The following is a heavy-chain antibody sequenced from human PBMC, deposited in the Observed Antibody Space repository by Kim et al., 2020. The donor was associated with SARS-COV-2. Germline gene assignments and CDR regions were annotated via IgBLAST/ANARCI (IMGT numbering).Heavy chain of an antibody. CDR1: GFTFSSYE. CDR2: ISSRGTAT. D-gene: IGHD2-15*01. Sequence: GGSLRLSCAASGFTFSSYEMNWVRQAPGKGLEWVSYISSRGTATYYADSVKGRFTISRDNAKNSVYLQMNSLRAEDTAVYYCARSGSGRGNYFDYWGQGILFTVSS. CDR3: ARSGSGRGNYFDY. J-gene: IGHJ4*02. V-gene: IGHV3-48*03.